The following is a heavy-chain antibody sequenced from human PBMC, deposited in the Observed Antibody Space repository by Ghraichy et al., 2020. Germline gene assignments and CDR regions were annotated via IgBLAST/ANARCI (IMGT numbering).Heavy chain of an antibody. D-gene: IGHD3-22*01. CDR3: AGWSSGGNP. CDR1: DFTFSNYW. V-gene: IGHV3-7*01. Sequence: LSLTCAASDFTFSNYWMNWVRRPPGKGLEWVANINPDGSAKTYVDSVKGRFTVSRDNAKKSLYLQMNNLRGEDTAVYYCAGWSSGGNPWGQGTLVTVSP. CDR2: INPDGSAK. J-gene: IGHJ5*02.